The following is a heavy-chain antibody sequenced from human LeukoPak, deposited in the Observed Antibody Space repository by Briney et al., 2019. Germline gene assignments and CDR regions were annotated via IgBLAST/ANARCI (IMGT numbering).Heavy chain of an antibody. V-gene: IGHV3-9*01. D-gene: IGHD6-19*01. CDR1: GFTFDNYA. J-gene: IGHJ4*02. CDR3: AKVRGTYSSGYFYIY. CDR2: ISWNSGYI. Sequence: GRSLSLSCAASGFTFDNYAMHGVRQAPGKGLEWLSIISWNSGYIGYADSVKGRFTISRDNAKKSLDLQMNSLRAEDTAFYYCAKVRGTYSSGYFYIYCSEGTLVTVSS.